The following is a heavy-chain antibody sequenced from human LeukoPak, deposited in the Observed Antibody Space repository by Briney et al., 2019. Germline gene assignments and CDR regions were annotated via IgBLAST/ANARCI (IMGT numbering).Heavy chain of an antibody. J-gene: IGHJ4*02. CDR1: GAFITNSHW. CDR2: IYHSGTT. CDR3: ATCFYGEYGSYYFDY. Sequence: SETLSLTCAVSGAFITNSHWWSWARPPPGKGLEWIGEIYHSGTTNYNPSLKSRVTMSVDKSKNQFSLKLSSVTAADTAVYYCATCFYGEYGSYYFDYWGQGTLVTVSS. V-gene: IGHV4-4*02. D-gene: IGHD4-17*01.